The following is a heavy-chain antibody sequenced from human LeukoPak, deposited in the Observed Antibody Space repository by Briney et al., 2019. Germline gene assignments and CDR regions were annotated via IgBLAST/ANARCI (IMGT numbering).Heavy chain of an antibody. CDR3: ARTRRWLAVGFDY. D-gene: IGHD6-19*01. CDR1: GGSISSYY. J-gene: IGHJ4*02. V-gene: IGHV4-59*01. CDR2: IYYSGST. Sequence: SVTVSLTCTVSGGSISSYYWSWIRQPPGKGLEWIGYIYYSGSTNYNPSLKSRVTISVDTSKNQFSLKLSSVTAADTAVYYCARTRRWLAVGFDYWGQGTLVTVSS.